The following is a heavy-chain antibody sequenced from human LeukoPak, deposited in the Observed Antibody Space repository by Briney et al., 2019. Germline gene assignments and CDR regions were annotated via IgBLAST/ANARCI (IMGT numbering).Heavy chain of an antibody. CDR2: INPNSGGT. V-gene: IGHV1-2*02. CDR3: ARGASGWYSYDFGVYYFDY. D-gene: IGHD6-19*01. J-gene: IGHJ4*02. Sequence: ASVKVSCKASGYTFTGYYMHWVRQAPGQGLEWMGWINPNSGGTNYAQKFQGRVTMTRDTSISTAYMELSMLRSDDTAVYYCARGASGWYSYDFGVYYFDYWGQGTLVTVSS. CDR1: GYTFTGYY.